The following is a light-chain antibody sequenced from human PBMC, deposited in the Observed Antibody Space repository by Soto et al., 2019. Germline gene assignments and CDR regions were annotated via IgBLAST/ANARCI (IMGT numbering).Light chain of an antibody. Sequence: EMVMTQTPATLSVSPGERATLSCRASQSVRSNLAWYQQKPGQAPRLLISGASTRATGIPARFSGSGSGTDFTLTIISLQSEDFAVYYCQQYNNWVFTFGPGTKVDV. CDR2: GAS. CDR1: QSVRSN. V-gene: IGKV3-15*01. J-gene: IGKJ3*01. CDR3: QQYNNWVFT.